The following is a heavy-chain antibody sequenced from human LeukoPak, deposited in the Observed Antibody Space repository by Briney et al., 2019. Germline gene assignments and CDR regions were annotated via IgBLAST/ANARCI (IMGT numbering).Heavy chain of an antibody. J-gene: IGHJ4*02. CDR3: AKDMAYGGNSGIDY. D-gene: IGHD4-23*01. Sequence: PGRSLRLSCAASGFTFDDYAMHWVRQAPGKGLEWVSGISWNSGSIGYADSVKGRFTISRDNAKNSPYLQMNSLRAEDTALYYCAKDMAYGGNSGIDYWGQGTLVTVSS. CDR1: GFTFDDYA. V-gene: IGHV3-9*01. CDR2: ISWNSGSI.